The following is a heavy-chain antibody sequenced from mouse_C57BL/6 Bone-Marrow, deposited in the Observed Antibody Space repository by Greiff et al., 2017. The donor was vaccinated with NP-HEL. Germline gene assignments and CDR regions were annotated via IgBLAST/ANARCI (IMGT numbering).Heavy chain of an antibody. V-gene: IGHV1-26*01. CDR1: GYTFTDYY. Sequence: EVPLQQSGPELVKPGASVKISCKASGYTFTDYYMNWVKPSHGKSLEWIGDINPNNGGTSYNQKFKGKATLTVDKSSSTAYMELRSLTSEDSAVYYCSRDYYYGSSYPFDYWGQGTTLTVSS. CDR2: INPNNGGT. CDR3: SRDYYYGSSYPFDY. D-gene: IGHD1-1*01. J-gene: IGHJ2*01.